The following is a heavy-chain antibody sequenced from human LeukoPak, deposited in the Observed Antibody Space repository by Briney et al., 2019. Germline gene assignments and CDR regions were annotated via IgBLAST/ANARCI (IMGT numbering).Heavy chain of an antibody. V-gene: IGHV4-59*12. CDR2: IYYSGST. Sequence: PSETLSLTCTVSGGSISSYYWSWIRQPPGKGLEWIGYIYYSGSTNYNPSLKSRVTISVDTSKNQFSLKLSSVTAADTAVYYCASLKTYDSSAFYYAGWYFFDYWGQGTLVTVSS. CDR3: ASLKTYDSSAFYYAGWYFFDY. J-gene: IGHJ4*02. CDR1: GGSISSYY. D-gene: IGHD3-22*01.